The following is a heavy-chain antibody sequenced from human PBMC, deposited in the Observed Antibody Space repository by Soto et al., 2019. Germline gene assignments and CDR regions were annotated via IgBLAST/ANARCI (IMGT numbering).Heavy chain of an antibody. D-gene: IGHD2-2*01. CDR3: TRSIVYQLLVGAFDI. Sequence: GGSLRLSCTASGFTFGDYAISWVRQAPGKGLEWVGFIRSKAYGGTTEYAASVKGRFTISRDDSKSIAYLQMNSLKTEDTAVYYCTRSIVYQLLVGAFDIWGQGTMVTVSS. J-gene: IGHJ3*02. CDR2: IRSKAYGGTT. V-gene: IGHV3-49*04. CDR1: GFTFGDYA.